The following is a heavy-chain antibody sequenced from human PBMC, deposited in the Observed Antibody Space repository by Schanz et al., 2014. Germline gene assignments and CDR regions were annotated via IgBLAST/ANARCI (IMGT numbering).Heavy chain of an antibody. Sequence: QVQLVQSGPAVKKPGASMKVSCLASGYSFTEYFLHWVRQAPGQGLEGMGWINPNSGETNYEQKLKSGVTVTIDTSISTAFMELSGLTSDDTATYFCARARYTGYDCSGYWGQGTLLIVSS. J-gene: IGHJ4*02. CDR2: INPNSGET. D-gene: IGHD5-12*01. CDR3: ARARYTGYDCSGY. V-gene: IGHV1-2*02. CDR1: GYSFTEYF.